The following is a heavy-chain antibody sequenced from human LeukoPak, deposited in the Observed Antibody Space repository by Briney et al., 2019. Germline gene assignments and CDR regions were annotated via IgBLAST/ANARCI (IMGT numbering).Heavy chain of an antibody. CDR2: ISGSGGST. J-gene: IGHJ4*02. V-gene: IGHV3-23*01. Sequence: GGSLRLSCPASGFTFSSYAMSWVRQAPGKGLEWVSAISGSGGSTYYADSVKGRFTISTDNSTNTLYLQMNSLRAEDTAVYYCAKGGYYGSGRPDYWGQGTLVTVSS. CDR3: AKGGYYGSGRPDY. D-gene: IGHD3-10*01. CDR1: GFTFSSYA.